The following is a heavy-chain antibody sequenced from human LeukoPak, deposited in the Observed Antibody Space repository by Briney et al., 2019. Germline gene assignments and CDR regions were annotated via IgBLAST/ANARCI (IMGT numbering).Heavy chain of an antibody. Sequence: PSGTLSLTCAVSGVSISSSEWWIWVRPPPGQGLEWIGEIHRDGRTRYNPSLKSRVTMSIDYSKNQFSLKVSSVTAADTAIYYCGKTDIYFNPIDYGGPGSLVTVS. CDR2: IHRDGRT. CDR1: GVSISSSEW. V-gene: IGHV4-4*02. CDR3: GKTDIYFNPIDY. J-gene: IGHJ4*02. D-gene: IGHD3-9*01.